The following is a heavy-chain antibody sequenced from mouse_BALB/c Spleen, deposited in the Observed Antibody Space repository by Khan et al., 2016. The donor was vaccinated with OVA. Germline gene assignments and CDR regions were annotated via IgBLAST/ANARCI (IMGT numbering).Heavy chain of an antibody. CDR2: ISSGGST. J-gene: IGHJ2*01. CDR3: GREAYRYDEYYFDY. V-gene: IGHV5-6-5*01. D-gene: IGHD2-14*01. CDR1: GFTLRSYV. Sequence: EVELVASGGDSVKPGGSLQLSCAVSGFTLRSYVMSWIRQTPEKRLEWVASISSGGSTYYTDSVKGRFTISRDNARNVVYLQMSSLRNEVMARYYCGREAYRYDEYYFDYWGQGTTLTVSS.